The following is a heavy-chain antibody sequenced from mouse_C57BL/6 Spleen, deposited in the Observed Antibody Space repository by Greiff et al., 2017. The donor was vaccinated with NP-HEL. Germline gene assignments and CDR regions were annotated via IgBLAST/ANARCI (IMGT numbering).Heavy chain of an antibody. V-gene: IGHV5-4*01. D-gene: IGHD2-1*01. CDR2: ISDGGSYT. J-gene: IGHJ4*01. CDR3: ARENLLNYAMDY. CDR1: GFTFSSYA. Sequence: EVKLMESGGGLVKPGGSLKLSCAASGFTFSSYAMSWVRQTPEKRLEWVATISDGGSYTYYPDNVKGRFTISRDNAKNNLYLQMSHLKSEDTAMYYCARENLLNYAMDYWGQGTSVTVSS.